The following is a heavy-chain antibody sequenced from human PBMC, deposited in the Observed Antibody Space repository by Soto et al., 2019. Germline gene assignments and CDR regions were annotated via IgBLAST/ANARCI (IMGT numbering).Heavy chain of an antibody. D-gene: IGHD4-17*01. CDR3: ARTVDYGGETGAFDI. J-gene: IGHJ3*02. V-gene: IGHV4-39*01. Sequence: KTSETLSLTCTVSGGSISSSSYYWGWIRQPPGKGLEWIGSIYYSGSTYYNPSLKSRVTISVDTSKNQFSLKLSSVTAADTAVYYCARTVDYGGETGAFDIWGQGTMVTVSS. CDR1: GGSISSSSYY. CDR2: IYYSGST.